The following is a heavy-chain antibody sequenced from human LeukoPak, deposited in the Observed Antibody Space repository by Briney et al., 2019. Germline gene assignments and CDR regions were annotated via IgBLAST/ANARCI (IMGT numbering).Heavy chain of an antibody. Sequence: PGGSLRLSCAASGFTFSSYSMNWVRQAPGKGLEWVSYISSSSSTIYYADSVKGRFTISRDNAKNSLYLQMNSLRDEDTAVYYCARDEEGGYSSGWSPFDIWGQGTIVTVSS. CDR1: GFTFSSYS. V-gene: IGHV3-48*02. CDR3: ARDEEGGYSSGWSPFDI. D-gene: IGHD6-19*01. J-gene: IGHJ3*02. CDR2: ISSSSSTI.